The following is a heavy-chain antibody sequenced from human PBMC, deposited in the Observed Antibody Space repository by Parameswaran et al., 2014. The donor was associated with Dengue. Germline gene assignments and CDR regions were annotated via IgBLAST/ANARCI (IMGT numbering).Heavy chain of an antibody. CDR2: IYYSGST. CDR3: ARQYYDSSGYLNWLDP. D-gene: IGHD3-22*01. CDR1: GASISSYF. Sequence: SETLSLTCTVSGASISSYFWSWIRQPPGKGLEWIGYIYYSGSTNYNPSLKSRVTMSVDTSKNQFSLKLSSVTAADTAVYYCARQYYDSSGYLNWLDPWGQGTLVTVSS. J-gene: IGHJ5*02. V-gene: IGHV4-59*01.